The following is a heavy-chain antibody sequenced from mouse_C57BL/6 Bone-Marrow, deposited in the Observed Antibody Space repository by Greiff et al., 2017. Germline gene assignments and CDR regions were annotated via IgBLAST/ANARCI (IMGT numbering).Heavy chain of an antibody. CDR3: SRQVTTVLATKYFDV. Sequence: EVMLVESGGGLVKPGGSLKLSCAASGFTFSSYTMSWVRQTPEKRLQWVAAISGGGGNTYYPDRVKGRFTNSRDTDKNILYLQMSSLRSEDTALYYCSRQVTTVLATKYFDVWGTGTTVTVSS. J-gene: IGHJ1*03. V-gene: IGHV5-9*01. CDR1: GFTFSSYT. CDR2: ISGGGGNT. D-gene: IGHD1-1*01.